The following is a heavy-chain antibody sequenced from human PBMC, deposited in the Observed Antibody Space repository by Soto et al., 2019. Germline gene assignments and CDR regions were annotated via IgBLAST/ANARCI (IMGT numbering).Heavy chain of an antibody. J-gene: IGHJ4*02. D-gene: IGHD1-26*01. CDR1: GGSISNYY. Sequence: QVQLQESGPGLVKPSETLSLTCTVSGGSISNYYWSWIRQPPGKGLEWIGYIYPSGSTIYNPSLKSRVTISLDTSKNQFSLKVTSVTAADAAVYYCAGDIRTGSYRFDYWGQGTLVTVSS. CDR3: AGDIRTGSYRFDY. V-gene: IGHV4-4*08. CDR2: IYPSGST.